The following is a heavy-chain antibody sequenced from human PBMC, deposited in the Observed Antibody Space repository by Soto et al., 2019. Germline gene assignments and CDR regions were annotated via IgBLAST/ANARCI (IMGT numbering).Heavy chain of an antibody. Sequence: QVQLVESGGGVVQSGRSLRLSCAASGFTFNIYGLHWVRQTPGKGLEWVAAISFDGSTRSYADSAKGRFTISRDDYKKTLHLVMNSLRSEDTAVYYCGRDTSMGGRYYYGVDVWGQGTTVTVSS. CDR1: GFTFNIYG. CDR2: ISFDGSTR. V-gene: IGHV3-30*03. J-gene: IGHJ6*02. D-gene: IGHD2-15*01. CDR3: GRDTSMGGRYYYGVDV.